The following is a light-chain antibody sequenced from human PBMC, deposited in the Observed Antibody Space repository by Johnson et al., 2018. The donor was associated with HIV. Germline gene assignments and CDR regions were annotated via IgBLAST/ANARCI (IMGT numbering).Light chain of an antibody. CDR3: GTWDSSLSAVP. J-gene: IGLJ1*01. CDR1: NSNIGTYY. Sequence: QSVLTQPPSVSAAPGQKVTISCSGTNSNIGTYYVSWYQHLPGTAPKLLIYENNKRPSGIPDRFSGSKSGTSATLGITGLQTGDEADYYCGTWDSSLSAVPFGTVTKVTVL. V-gene: IGLV1-51*02. CDR2: ENN.